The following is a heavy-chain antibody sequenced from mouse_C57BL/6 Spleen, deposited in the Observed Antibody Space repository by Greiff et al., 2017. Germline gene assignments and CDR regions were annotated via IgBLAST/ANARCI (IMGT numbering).Heavy chain of an antibody. J-gene: IGHJ2*01. CDR3: ARVLYYGSSFDY. Sequence: EVQLQQSGPVLVKPGASVKMSCKASGYTFTDYYMNWVKQSHGKSLEWIGVINPYNGGTSYNQKFKGKATLTVDKSSSTAYMELNSLTSEDSAVYYCARVLYYGSSFDYWGQGTTLTVSS. V-gene: IGHV1-19*01. D-gene: IGHD1-1*01. CDR2: INPYNGGT. CDR1: GYTFTDYY.